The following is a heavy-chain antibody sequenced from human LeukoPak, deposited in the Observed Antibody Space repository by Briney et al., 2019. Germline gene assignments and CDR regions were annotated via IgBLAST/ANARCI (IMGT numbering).Heavy chain of an antibody. V-gene: IGHV3-23*01. J-gene: IGHJ5*02. CDR3: AKVPTVARLHNWFDT. CDR2: ISGSGGRT. Sequence: PGGSLRLSCATSGFTFSIYAVSWVRPAPGKGRVWVSAISGSGGRTYYADSVKGRFTISRDNSKNTLYLQMNGLRAEDTAVYYCAKVPTVARLHNWFDTWGERTLVTVSS. CDR1: GFTFSIYA. D-gene: IGHD4-11*01.